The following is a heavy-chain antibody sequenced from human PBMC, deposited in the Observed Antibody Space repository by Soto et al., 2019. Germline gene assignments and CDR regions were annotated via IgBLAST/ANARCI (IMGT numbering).Heavy chain of an antibody. V-gene: IGHV1-69*13. J-gene: IGHJ6*02. CDR2: IIPIFGTA. Sequence: SLKVCCKASGGTFSSYAISWVRQAPGQGLEWMGGIIPIFGTANYAQKFQGRVTITADESTSTAYMELSSLRSEDTAVYYCAREYGAAAGTITQGNYYHYYGMDVWGQGTTVSVS. CDR3: AREYGAAAGTITQGNYYHYYGMDV. CDR1: GGTFSSYA. D-gene: IGHD6-13*01.